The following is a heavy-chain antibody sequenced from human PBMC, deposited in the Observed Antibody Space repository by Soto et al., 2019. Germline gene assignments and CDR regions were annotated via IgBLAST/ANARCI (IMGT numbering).Heavy chain of an antibody. Sequence: DSVKVSCKASGSTFTGYYMHWVRQAPGQGLEWMGWIDPNSGGTNYAQKFQGRVTMTRDTSISTAYMELSRLRSDDTAVYYCARDLWWQQLIYWFDPWGQGTLVTVSS. V-gene: IGHV1-2*02. D-gene: IGHD6-13*01. CDR3: ARDLWWQQLIYWFDP. CDR1: GSTFTGYY. CDR2: IDPNSGGT. J-gene: IGHJ5*02.